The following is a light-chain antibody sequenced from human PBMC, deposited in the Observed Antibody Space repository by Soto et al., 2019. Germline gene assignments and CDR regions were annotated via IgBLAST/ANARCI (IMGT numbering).Light chain of an antibody. CDR1: QGIGDT. CDR2: DTS. J-gene: IGKJ4*01. V-gene: IGKV3-15*01. CDR3: QHYVTCPLT. Sequence: EIVMTQSPATLSVSPGAGSTLSCRASQGIGDTLAWYQQKPGQTPRLLIYDTSIRATGVPARFSGSRSGAEFTLTISSLQSEDFAVYYWQHYVTCPLTFGGGTKVESK.